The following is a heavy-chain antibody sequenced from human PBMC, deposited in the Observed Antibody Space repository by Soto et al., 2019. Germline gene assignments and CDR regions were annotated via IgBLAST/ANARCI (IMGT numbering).Heavy chain of an antibody. CDR1: GFTFINYA. J-gene: IGHJ4*02. Sequence: EVQLLESGGDLVQPGGSLRLSCAASGFTFINYAINWVRQAPGKGLEWVLGISSGNGGTTYYADSVKGRFTVSRDNSRNTVYLQMNNLRAEDTALYYCAKRSSDGSYYFDFWGQGTLVTVSS. V-gene: IGHV3-23*01. CDR3: AKRSSDGSYYFDF. D-gene: IGHD6-25*01. CDR2: ISSGNGGTT.